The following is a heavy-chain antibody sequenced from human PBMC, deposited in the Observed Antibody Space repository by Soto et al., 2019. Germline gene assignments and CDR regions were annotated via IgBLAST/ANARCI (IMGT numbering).Heavy chain of an antibody. CDR2: ISSSGSTI. V-gene: IGHV3-48*03. Sequence: GGSLRLSCAASGFTFSSYEMNWVHQAPGKELEWVSYISSSGSTIYYADSVKGRFTISRDNAKNSLYLQMNSLRAEDTAVYYCARGTQDSQFKYCSAGRCYPCCYYYYGMDVWGQGTSVTVSS. J-gene: IGHJ6*02. CDR3: ARGTQDSQFKYCSAGRCYPCCYYYYGMDV. CDR1: GFTFSSYE. D-gene: IGHD2-15*01.